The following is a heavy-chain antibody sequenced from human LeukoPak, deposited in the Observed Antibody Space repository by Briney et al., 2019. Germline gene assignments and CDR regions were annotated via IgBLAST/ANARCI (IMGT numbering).Heavy chain of an antibody. V-gene: IGHV3-23*01. CDR3: AKDSEIYYDFWSVYGGPNCFAP. J-gene: IGHJ5*02. CDR2: ISGSGGST. CDR1: GFTFSSYS. Sequence: GGSLRLSCAASGFTFSSYSLYWVRQAPGKGLEWVSAISGSGGSTYYADSVKGRFTISRDNSKNTLYLQMNSLRAEDTAVYYCAKDSEIYYDFWSVYGGPNCFAPWGKGTLVTVSS. D-gene: IGHD3-3*01.